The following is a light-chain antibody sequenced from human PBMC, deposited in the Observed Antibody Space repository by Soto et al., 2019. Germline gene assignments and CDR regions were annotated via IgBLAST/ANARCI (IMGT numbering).Light chain of an antibody. Sequence: EIVLTQSPGTLSLSPGERATLSCRASQSVSSSYLAWYQQKPGQAPRLLISGASSRATGIPDRFNGSGSGTDFTLTISRLEPEDFAVYYCQQYGSSSWTFGQGTKVEIK. CDR1: QSVSSSY. J-gene: IGKJ1*01. CDR3: QQYGSSSWT. CDR2: GAS. V-gene: IGKV3-20*01.